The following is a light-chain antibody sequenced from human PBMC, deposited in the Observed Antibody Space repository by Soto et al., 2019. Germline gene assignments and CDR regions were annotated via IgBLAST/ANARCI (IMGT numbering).Light chain of an antibody. Sequence: QSALRQPASVSGSPGQSITISCTGTSSDVGGFEYVSWYQHQPGKAPKLIIYDVTKRASGVSNRFSGSKSGNTASLTISGIQAEDEGDYYCGSITRSSTSVFGTGTKVTVL. J-gene: IGLJ1*01. V-gene: IGLV2-14*01. CDR1: SSDVGGFEY. CDR2: DVT. CDR3: GSITRSSTSV.